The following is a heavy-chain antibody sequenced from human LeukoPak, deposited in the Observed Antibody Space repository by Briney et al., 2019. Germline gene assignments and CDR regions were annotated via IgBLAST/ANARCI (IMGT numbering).Heavy chain of an antibody. D-gene: IGHD3-10*01. J-gene: IGHJ6*03. CDR2: IYHSGST. V-gene: IGHV4-38-2*01. CDR1: GYSISSGYY. Sequence: SETLSLTCAVSGYSISSGYYWGWIRQPPGKGLEWIGSIYHSGSTYYNPSLKSRVTISVDTSKNQFSLKLSSVTAADTAVYYCASNYYGSGSFFYYMDVWGKGTRVTVSS. CDR3: ASNYYGSGSFFYYMDV.